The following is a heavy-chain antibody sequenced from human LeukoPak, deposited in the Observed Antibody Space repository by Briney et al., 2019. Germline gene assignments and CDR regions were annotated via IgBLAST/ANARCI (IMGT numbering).Heavy chain of an antibody. V-gene: IGHV3-23*01. Sequence: GGSLRLSCAASGFTFSSHVINWVRQAPGKGLEWVSAISGSGGSTYYADSVKGRFTISRDNSKNTLSLQMNSLRAEDTAVYYCAKSNGWYYFDYWGQRTLVTVSS. D-gene: IGHD6-19*01. CDR2: ISGSGGST. CDR1: GFTFSSHV. J-gene: IGHJ4*02. CDR3: AKSNGWYYFDY.